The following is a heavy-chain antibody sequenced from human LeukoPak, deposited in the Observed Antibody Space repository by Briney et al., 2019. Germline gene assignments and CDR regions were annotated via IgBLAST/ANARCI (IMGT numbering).Heavy chain of an antibody. CDR2: ISGSGGST. J-gene: IGHJ4*02. V-gene: IGHV3-23*01. Sequence: PGGSLRLSCAASGFTFSNYVMNWVRQAPGKGLEWVSAISGSGGSTYYADSVKGRFTISRDNSKNTLYLQMNSLRAEDTAVYYCAKDVGKWESLHFFDYWGQGTLVTVSS. D-gene: IGHD1-26*01. CDR1: GFTFSNYV. CDR3: AKDVGKWESLHFFDY.